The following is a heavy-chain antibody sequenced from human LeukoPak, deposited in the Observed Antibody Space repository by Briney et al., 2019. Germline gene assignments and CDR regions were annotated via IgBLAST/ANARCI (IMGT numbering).Heavy chain of an antibody. CDR2: IYYSGST. Sequence: PSETLSLTCTVSGGSISSSSYYWGWIRQPPGKGLEWIGSIYYSGSTYYNPSLESRVTISVDTSKNQFSLKLSSVTAADTAVYYCAGEYCSGGSCYSGWFDPWGQGTLVTVSS. CDR3: AGEYCSGGSCYSGWFDP. D-gene: IGHD2-15*01. V-gene: IGHV4-39*07. J-gene: IGHJ5*02. CDR1: GGSISSSSYY.